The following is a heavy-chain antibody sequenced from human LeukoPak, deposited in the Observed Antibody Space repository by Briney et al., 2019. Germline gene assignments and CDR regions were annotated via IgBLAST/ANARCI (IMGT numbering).Heavy chain of an antibody. Sequence: PPETLSLTCTVSGGSISSYYWSWIRQPPGKGLEWIGYIYYSGSTNYNPSLKSRVTISVDTSKNQFSLKLSSVTAADTAVYYCARDSLFDYYMDVWGKGTTVTVSS. CDR1: GGSISSYY. J-gene: IGHJ6*03. CDR2: IYYSGST. CDR3: ARDSLFDYYMDV. V-gene: IGHV4-59*01.